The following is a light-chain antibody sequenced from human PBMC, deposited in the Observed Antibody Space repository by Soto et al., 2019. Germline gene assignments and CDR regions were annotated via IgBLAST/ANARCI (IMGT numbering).Light chain of an antibody. Sequence: EIVMTQSPATLSVSPGERAILSCRASQTVTSNLAWYQQKPGQAPRLLIYGASTRATGVPARFSGGGSGIEFTLTISSLQYEDFAVYYCQQYNYWPPLTFGGGTKVEIE. V-gene: IGKV3-15*01. CDR1: QTVTSN. CDR2: GAS. CDR3: QQYNYWPPLT. J-gene: IGKJ4*01.